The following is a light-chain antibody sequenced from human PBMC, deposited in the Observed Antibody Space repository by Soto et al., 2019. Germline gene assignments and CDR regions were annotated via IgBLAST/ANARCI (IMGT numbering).Light chain of an antibody. Sequence: VLTQPLSASGTPGQRVTISCSGSSANIGTNTVRWYQQLSRTAPKLLIYKDTQRPSGVPDRVSGSKSGTSASLAISGLQSEDEAEYYCAAWDDSLNVVVFGGGTKVTVL. CDR1: SANIGTNT. CDR2: KDT. J-gene: IGLJ2*01. CDR3: AAWDDSLNVVV. V-gene: IGLV1-44*01.